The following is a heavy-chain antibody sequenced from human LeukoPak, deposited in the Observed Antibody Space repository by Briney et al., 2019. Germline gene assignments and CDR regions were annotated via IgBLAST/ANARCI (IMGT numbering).Heavy chain of an antibody. CDR3: ARSPESGGNVFDI. Sequence: LSLTCTVSGGSIRSSYYYWGWIRQLPGKGLEWVGRMRNKANSYTTENAASVKGRLTLSRDDSKRLVFLQLNSLKIEDTAVYYCARSPESGGNVFDIWGQGTMVTVSS. J-gene: IGHJ3*02. D-gene: IGHD3-16*01. CDR1: GGSIRSSYYY. CDR2: MRNKANSYTT. V-gene: IGHV3-72*01.